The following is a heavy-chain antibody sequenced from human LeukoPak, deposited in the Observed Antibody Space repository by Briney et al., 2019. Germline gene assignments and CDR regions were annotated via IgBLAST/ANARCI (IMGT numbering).Heavy chain of an antibody. CDR3: ARPLEDGP. J-gene: IGHJ5*02. Sequence: SETLSLTCTVSGASISSSSYSWGWIRQPPGKGLEWIGSIYYSGSTYYNPSLKSRVTISVDTSKNQFSLKLSSVTAADTAVYYCARPLEDGPWGQGTLVTVSS. V-gene: IGHV4-39*07. CDR1: GASISSSSYS. CDR2: IYYSGST.